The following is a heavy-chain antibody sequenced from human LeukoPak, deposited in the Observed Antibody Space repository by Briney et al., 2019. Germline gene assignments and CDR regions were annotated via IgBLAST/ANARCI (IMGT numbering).Heavy chain of an antibody. Sequence: SETLSLTCTVSGGSISSYYWSWIRQPAGKGLEWIGRIYTSGSTNYNPSLKSRVTMSVDTSKNQFSLKLSSVTAADTAVYYCARERGRSSSSYYFDYWGQGTLVTVSS. CDR3: ARERGRSSSSYYFDY. CDR1: GGSISSYY. D-gene: IGHD6-6*01. V-gene: IGHV4-4*07. J-gene: IGHJ4*02. CDR2: IYTSGST.